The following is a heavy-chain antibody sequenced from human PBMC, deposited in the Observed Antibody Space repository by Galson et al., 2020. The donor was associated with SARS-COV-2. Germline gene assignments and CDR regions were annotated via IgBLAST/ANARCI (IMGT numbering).Heavy chain of an antibody. CDR3: ARHQDDYTDTRPLDY. CDR2: VSHTGST. Sequence: ETSETLSLTCTVSGGSISSYYWSWIRQPPGKGLEWIAYVSHTGSTNYNPSLKSRVTISVDTSKNQFSLKLSSVTAADTAVYYCARHQDDYTDTRPLDYWGRGTLVTVSS. J-gene: IGHJ4*02. D-gene: IGHD4-4*01. CDR1: GGSISSYY. V-gene: IGHV4-59*08.